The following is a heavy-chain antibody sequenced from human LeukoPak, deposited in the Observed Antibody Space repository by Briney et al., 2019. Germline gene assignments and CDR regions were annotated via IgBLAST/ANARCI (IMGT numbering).Heavy chain of an antibody. CDR1: GGSISSYY. J-gene: IGHJ6*02. D-gene: IGHD5-18*01. V-gene: IGHV4-4*07. CDR3: ARAVVTAPYYYYYGMDV. Sequence: SETLSLTCTVSGGSISSYYWSWIRQPAGKGLEWIGRIYTSGSTNYNPSLKSRVTMSVDTSKNQFSLKLSSVTAADTAVYYCARAVVTAPYYYYYGMDVWGQGTTVTVPS. CDR2: IYTSGST.